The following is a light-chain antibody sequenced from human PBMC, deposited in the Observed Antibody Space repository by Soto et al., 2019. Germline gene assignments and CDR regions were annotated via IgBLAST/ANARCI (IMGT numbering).Light chain of an antibody. Sequence: QSALTQPASVSGSPGQSITISCTGTSSDIGGFNFVSWYQQHPGKAPKLMIFDVSDRPSGVSDRFSDSKSGTTASLTISGLQAEDEADYYCSSFRRGNTEVVFGGGTKLTVL. V-gene: IGLV2-14*03. J-gene: IGLJ3*02. CDR1: SSDIGGFNF. CDR2: DVS. CDR3: SSFRRGNTEVV.